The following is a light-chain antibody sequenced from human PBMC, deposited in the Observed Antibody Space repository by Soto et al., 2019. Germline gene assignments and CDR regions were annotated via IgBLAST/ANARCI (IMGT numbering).Light chain of an antibody. CDR1: QSISSY. J-gene: IGKJ4*01. CDR2: PAS. CDR3: QQSYSTPRT. V-gene: IGKV1-39*01. Sequence: DIQMTKSPSSMSASVGDRVTITCRASQSISSYLNWYQQKPGKAPKLLIYPASSLQSGVPSRFSGSGSGTDFTLTISSLQPEDFATYYCQQSYSTPRTFGGGTKVEIK.